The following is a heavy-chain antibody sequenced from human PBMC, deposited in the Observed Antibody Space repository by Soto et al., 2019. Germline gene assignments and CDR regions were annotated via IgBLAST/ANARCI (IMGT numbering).Heavy chain of an antibody. CDR1: GYIFTNHV. Sequence: RASVKVSCKASGYIFTNHVLHWVRQAPGQSLEWMGRINPDNGDTIYSQKFQARVTMTRDKPATTIFMELSSLNSEDTAVYYCARDPICSGGNCHSLGYWGQGTLVTVSS. CDR2: INPDNGDT. V-gene: IGHV1-3*01. D-gene: IGHD2-15*01. CDR3: ARDPICSGGNCHSLGY. J-gene: IGHJ4*02.